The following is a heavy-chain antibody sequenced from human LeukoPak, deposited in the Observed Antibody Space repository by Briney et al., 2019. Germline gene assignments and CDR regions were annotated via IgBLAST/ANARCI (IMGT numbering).Heavy chain of an antibody. CDR2: INWNGGST. CDR1: GFTFDDYG. CDR3: ARELALRGYSYGPLDY. V-gene: IGHV3-20*04. Sequence: GGSLRLSCAASGFTFDDYGMGWVRQAPGKGLEWVSGINWNGGSTGYADSVKGRFTISRDNAKNSLYLQMNSLRAEDTALYYCARELALRGYSYGPLDYWGQGTLVTVSS. D-gene: IGHD5-18*01. J-gene: IGHJ4*02.